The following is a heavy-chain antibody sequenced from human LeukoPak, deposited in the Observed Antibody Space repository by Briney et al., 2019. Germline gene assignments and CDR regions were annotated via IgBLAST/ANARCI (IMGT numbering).Heavy chain of an antibody. CDR2: ISGSGGST. CDR3: AKDSIQLWPTYYFDY. V-gene: IGHV3-23*01. J-gene: IGHJ4*02. D-gene: IGHD5-18*01. CDR1: GFTFSSYA. Sequence: GGSLRLSCAASGFTFSSYAVSWVRQAPGQGLEWVSAISGSGGSTYYADSVKGRFTISRDNSNNTLYLQMNSLRAEDTAVYYCAKDSIQLWPTYYFDYWGQGALVTVSS.